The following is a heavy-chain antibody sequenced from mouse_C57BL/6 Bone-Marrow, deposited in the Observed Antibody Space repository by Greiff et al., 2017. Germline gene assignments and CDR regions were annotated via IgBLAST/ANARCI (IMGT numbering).Heavy chain of an antibody. J-gene: IGHJ2*01. CDR2: IDPSDSYT. V-gene: IGHV1-69*01. Sequence: QVQLQPGAELVMPGASVKLSCKASGYTFTSYWMHWVKQRPGQGLEWIGEIDPSDSYTNYNQKFKGKSTLTVDKSSSTAYMQLSSLTSEDSAVYYCARYSLYYGSSYYFDYWGQGTTLTVSS. D-gene: IGHD1-1*01. CDR3: ARYSLYYGSSYYFDY. CDR1: GYTFTSYW.